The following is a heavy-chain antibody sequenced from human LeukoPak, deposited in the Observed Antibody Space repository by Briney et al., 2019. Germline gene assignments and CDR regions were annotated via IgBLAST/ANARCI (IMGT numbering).Heavy chain of an antibody. V-gene: IGHV3-33*01. J-gene: IGHJ4*02. D-gene: IGHD2-2*01. CDR2: IWYDGSNK. CDR3: AVHCSSSSCPPDY. CDR1: GFTFSNYG. Sequence: GGSLRLSCAASGFTFSNYGMHWVRQAPGKGLEWVAVIWYDGSNKHYADSVKGRFTISRDNSKNTLYLQMNSLRAEDTAVYYCAVHCSSSSCPPDYWGQGTLVTVSS.